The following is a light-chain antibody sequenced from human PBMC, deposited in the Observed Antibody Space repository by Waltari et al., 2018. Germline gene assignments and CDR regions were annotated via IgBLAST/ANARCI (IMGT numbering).Light chain of an antibody. Sequence: DIVMTQSPDSLAVSLVERATINCKSSQSVLHSSNNKNYLAWYTQKPGQPPKLLIYWASTRESGVPDRFSGSGSGTDFTLTISSLQAEDVAVYYCQQYYSTCQFGQGTKVEIK. J-gene: IGKJ1*01. V-gene: IGKV4-1*01. CDR2: WAS. CDR1: QSVLHSSNNKNY. CDR3: QQYYSTCQ.